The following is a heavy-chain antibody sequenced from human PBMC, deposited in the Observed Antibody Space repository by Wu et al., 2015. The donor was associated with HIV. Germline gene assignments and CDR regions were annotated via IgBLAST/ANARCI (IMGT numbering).Heavy chain of an antibody. CDR3: ARGGHCTQGVCYHLEY. J-gene: IGHJ4*02. D-gene: IGHD2-8*01. CDR2: ITPYDENT. V-gene: IGHV1-18*01. CDR1: GYRFTRFG. Sequence: QVQLVQSGADVKRPGASVKVSCKTSGYRFTRFGISWVRQAPGQGLEWMGWITPYDENTHYAQNLQDRVLMTTDTPTRTAYMELRGLRSDDTAVYFCARGGHCTQGVCYHLEYWGQGTLVTVSS.